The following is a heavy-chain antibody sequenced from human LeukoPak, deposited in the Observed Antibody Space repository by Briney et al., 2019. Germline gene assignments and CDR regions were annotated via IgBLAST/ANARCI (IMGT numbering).Heavy chain of an antibody. CDR3: ARGGLTTHLGAPAATNWFDP. D-gene: IGHD2-2*01. V-gene: IGHV4-59*12. CDR1: GGSISSYY. Sequence: SETLSLTCTVSGGSISSYYWSWIRQPPGKGLEWIGEIYHSGSTNYNPSLKSRVTISVDKSKNQFSLKLSSVTAADTAVYYCARGGLTTHLGAPAATNWFDPWGQGTLVTVSS. J-gene: IGHJ5*02. CDR2: IYHSGST.